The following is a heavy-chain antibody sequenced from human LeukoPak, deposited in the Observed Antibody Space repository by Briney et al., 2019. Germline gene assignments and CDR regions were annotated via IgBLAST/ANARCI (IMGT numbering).Heavy chain of an antibody. J-gene: IGHJ4*02. CDR3: AGPKDYGDYILSFDY. Sequence: GESLKISCKGSGYSFTNYWIGWVRQMPGKGLEWMGIIFPGDSDTRYSPSFQGQVTISADKSISTAYLQWSSLKASDTATYYCAGPKDYGDYILSFDYWGQGTLVTVSS. CDR2: IFPGDSDT. V-gene: IGHV5-51*01. CDR1: GYSFTNYW. D-gene: IGHD4-17*01.